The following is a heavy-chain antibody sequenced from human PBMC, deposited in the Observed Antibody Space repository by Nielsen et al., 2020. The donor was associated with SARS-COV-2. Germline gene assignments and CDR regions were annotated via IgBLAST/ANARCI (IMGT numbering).Heavy chain of an antibody. CDR2: ISYDRSNK. J-gene: IGHJ6*02. CDR1: GFTFSSYG. CDR3: ARDSSGFYGFDV. Sequence: GGSLRLSCAASGFTFSSYGMHWVRQAPGKGLEWVAVISYDRSNKYSADSVKGRFTISRDNSKNTLYLQMNSLRAEDTAVYYCARDSSGFYGFDVWGQGTTVTVSS. D-gene: IGHD3-22*01. V-gene: IGHV3-30*19.